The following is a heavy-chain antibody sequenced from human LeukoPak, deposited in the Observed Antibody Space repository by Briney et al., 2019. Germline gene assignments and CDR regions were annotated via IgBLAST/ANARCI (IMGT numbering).Heavy chain of an antibody. CDR2: IYTSGST. V-gene: IGHV4-4*07. D-gene: IGHD6-13*01. Sequence: SETLSLTCTVSGGSISSYYWSWIRQPAGKGLEWIGRIYTSGSTNYNPSLKSRVTMSADTSKNQFSLKLSSVTAADTAVYYCARSSPHSSSWYDAFDIWGQGTMVTVSS. CDR3: ARSSPHSSSWYDAFDI. CDR1: GGSISSYY. J-gene: IGHJ3*02.